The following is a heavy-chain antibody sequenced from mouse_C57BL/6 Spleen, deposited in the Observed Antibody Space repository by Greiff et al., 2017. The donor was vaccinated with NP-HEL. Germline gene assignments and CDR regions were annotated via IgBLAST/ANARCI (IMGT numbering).Heavy chain of an antibody. J-gene: IGHJ2*01. D-gene: IGHD2-4*01. Sequence: VKVVESGAELVKPGASVKISCKASGYTFTDYYINWVKQRPGQGLEWIGKIGPGSGSTYYNEKFKGKATLTADKSSSTAYMQLSSLTSEDSAVYFCAAIYYDFLYYFDYWGQGTTLTVSS. CDR2: IGPGSGST. V-gene: IGHV1-77*01. CDR3: AAIYYDFLYYFDY. CDR1: GYTFTDYY.